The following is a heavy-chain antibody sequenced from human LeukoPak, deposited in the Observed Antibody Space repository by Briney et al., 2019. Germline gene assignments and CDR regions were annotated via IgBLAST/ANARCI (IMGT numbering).Heavy chain of an antibody. Sequence: GASVKVSCKASGGTFSSYVINWVRQAPGQGLEWMGWISAYNGNTNYAQKLQGRVTMTTDTSTSTAYMELRSLRSDDTAVYYCARVLDGYNPGVDYWGQGTLVTVSS. CDR1: GGTFSSYV. D-gene: IGHD5-24*01. V-gene: IGHV1-18*01. J-gene: IGHJ4*02. CDR3: ARVLDGYNPGVDY. CDR2: ISAYNGNT.